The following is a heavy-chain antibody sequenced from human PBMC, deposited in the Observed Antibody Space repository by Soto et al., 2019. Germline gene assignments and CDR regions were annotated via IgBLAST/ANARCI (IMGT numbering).Heavy chain of an antibody. V-gene: IGHV3-30-3*01. CDR1: GFTFSSYA. CDR2: ISYDGSNK. J-gene: IGHJ4*02. D-gene: IGHD3-22*01. Sequence: PGGSLRLSCAASGFTFSSYAMHWVRQAPGKGLEWVAVISYDGSNKYYADSVKGRFTISRDNSKNTLYLQMNSLRAEDTSVYYCARIVYYYDSSGYFDYWGQGTLVTVSS. CDR3: ARIVYYYDSSGYFDY.